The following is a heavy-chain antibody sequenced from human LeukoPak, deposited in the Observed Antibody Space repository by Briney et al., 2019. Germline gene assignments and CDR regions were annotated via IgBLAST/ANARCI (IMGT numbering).Heavy chain of an antibody. Sequence: SETLSLTCAVYGGSFSGYYWSWIRQPPGKGLEWIGEINHSGSTNYNPSLKSRVTISVDTSKNQFSLKLSSVTAADMAVYYCARGKAPTYYYGSGSSRPFDYWGQGTLVTVSS. CDR2: INHSGST. D-gene: IGHD3-10*01. CDR1: GGSFSGYY. J-gene: IGHJ4*02. V-gene: IGHV4-34*01. CDR3: ARGKAPTYYYGSGSSRPFDY.